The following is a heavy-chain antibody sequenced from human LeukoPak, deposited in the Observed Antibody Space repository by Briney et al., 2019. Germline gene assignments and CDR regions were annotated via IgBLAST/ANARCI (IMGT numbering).Heavy chain of an antibody. Sequence: ASVKVSCKASGYTFTSYHMHWVRQAPGQGLEWMGRINPNSGGTNYAQKFQGRVTMTRDTSISTAYMELSRLRSDDTAVYYCARGFRIVGAHNWFDPWGQGTLVTVSS. V-gene: IGHV1-2*06. CDR3: ARGFRIVGAHNWFDP. CDR1: GYTFTSYH. D-gene: IGHD1-26*01. CDR2: INPNSGGT. J-gene: IGHJ5*02.